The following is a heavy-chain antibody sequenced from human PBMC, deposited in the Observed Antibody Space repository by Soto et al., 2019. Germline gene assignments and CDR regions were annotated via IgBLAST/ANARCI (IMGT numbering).Heavy chain of an antibody. Sequence: QVRLQLWGTGLLKSSETLSLTCAVYGGSFSGYYWSWLRQPPGKGLEWIGEINHSGSTNYNPSLKSRVTISVDTSNNQFSLKLTSITAADTGVYYCATANWSHHYFGPWGQGTLVTVSS. V-gene: IGHV4-34*01. CDR2: INHSGST. J-gene: IGHJ5*02. CDR1: GGSFSGYY. D-gene: IGHD1-1*01. CDR3: ATANWSHHYFGP.